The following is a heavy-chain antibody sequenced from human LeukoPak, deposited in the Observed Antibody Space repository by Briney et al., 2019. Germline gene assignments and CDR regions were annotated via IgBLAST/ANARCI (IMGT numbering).Heavy chain of an antibody. Sequence: KTSETLSLTCAVYGGSFSGYYWSWIRQPPGKGLEWIGEINHSGSTNYNPSLKSRVTISVDTSKNQFSLKLSTVTASDTAVYYCARKKLGGGMAFDYWGQGTLVTVSS. CDR3: ARKKLGGGMAFDY. V-gene: IGHV4-34*01. CDR1: GGSFSGYY. CDR2: INHSGST. D-gene: IGHD7-27*01. J-gene: IGHJ4*02.